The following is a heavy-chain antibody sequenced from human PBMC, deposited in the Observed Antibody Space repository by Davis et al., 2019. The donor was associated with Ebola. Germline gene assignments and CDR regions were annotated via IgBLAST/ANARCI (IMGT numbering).Heavy chain of an antibody. CDR3: ATGRGYYYDT. CDR1: GFTFGNYG. D-gene: IGHD3-3*01. V-gene: IGHV3-30*03. CDR2: ISYHGKNI. J-gene: IGHJ4*02. Sequence: GGSLRLSCAASGFTFGNYGMHWVRQAPGKGLEWVAFISYHGKNIPYADSVWGRFTISRDNSKNTLYLQMNSLRPEDTAVYYCATGRGYYYDTWGQGTQVTVSS.